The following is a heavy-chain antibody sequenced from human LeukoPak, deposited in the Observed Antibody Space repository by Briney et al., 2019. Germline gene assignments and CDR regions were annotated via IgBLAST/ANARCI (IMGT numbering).Heavy chain of an antibody. Sequence: GSLRLSCAASGFTFSDYYMSWIRQPPGKGLEWLGSISYSAGTYNNPSLKSRVTISLDTPKNQFSLKVISLTAADTAVYYCVRDCDESSGYSDYWGQGTLVTVS. CDR2: ISYSAGT. CDR1: GFTFSDYY. D-gene: IGHD3-22*01. V-gene: IGHV4-38-2*01. CDR3: VRDCDESSGYSDY. J-gene: IGHJ4*02.